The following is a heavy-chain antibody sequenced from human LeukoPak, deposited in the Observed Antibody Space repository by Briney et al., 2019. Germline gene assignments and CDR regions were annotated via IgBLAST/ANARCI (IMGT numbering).Heavy chain of an antibody. J-gene: IGHJ3*01. D-gene: IGHD1-14*01. V-gene: IGHV3-7*01. Sequence: PGGSLRLSCVASGFTFTSYWMSWVRQAPGKGPEWVANIKQDGSERYYVDSVKGRFSISRDNAKKSLYLQMNSLRAEDSAVYYCARDHFQANVNHRVNYPRRDAFDVWGQGTRVSVSS. CDR3: ARDHFQANVNHRVNYPRRDAFDV. CDR1: GFTFTSYW. CDR2: IKQDGSER.